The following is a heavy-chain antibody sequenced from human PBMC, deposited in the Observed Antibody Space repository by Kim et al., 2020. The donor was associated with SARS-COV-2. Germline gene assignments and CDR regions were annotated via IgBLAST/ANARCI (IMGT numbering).Heavy chain of an antibody. CDR3: ARERIAAAGTRFVDY. J-gene: IGHJ4*02. CDR1: GGSFSGYY. Sequence: SETLSLTCAVYGGSFSGYYWSWIRQPPGKGLEWIGEINHSGSTNYNPSLKSRVTISVDTSKNQFSLKLSSVTAADTAVYYCARERIAAAGTRFVDYWGQGTLVTVSS. V-gene: IGHV4-34*01. D-gene: IGHD6-13*01. CDR2: INHSGST.